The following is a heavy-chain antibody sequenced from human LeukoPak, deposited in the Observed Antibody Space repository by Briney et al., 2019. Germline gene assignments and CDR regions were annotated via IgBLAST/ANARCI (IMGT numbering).Heavy chain of an antibody. J-gene: IGHJ6*03. CDR3: AKCRYYYGSGTYSFSYMDV. CDR2: ISGSGDST. CDR1: GFTFSSYA. Sequence: PGGSLRLSCAASGFTFSSYAMTWVRQSPGKGLEWVSTISGSGDSTYYADSVKGRFTISRDNSKNTLYLQMNSLRGEDTAIYYCAKCRYYYGSGTYSFSYMDVWGKGTTVTVFS. V-gene: IGHV3-23*01. D-gene: IGHD3-10*01.